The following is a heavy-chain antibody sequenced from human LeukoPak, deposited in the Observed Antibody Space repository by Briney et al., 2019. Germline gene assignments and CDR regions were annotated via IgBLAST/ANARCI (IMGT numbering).Heavy chain of an antibody. D-gene: IGHD1-26*01. J-gene: IGHJ6*03. V-gene: IGHV4-39*07. CDR3: AREEWELAPHYYYYMDV. CDR2: IYTSGST. CDR1: GGSISSSSYY. Sequence: SETLSLTCTVSGGSISSSSYYWGWIRQPPGKGLEWIGSIYTSGSTNYNPSLKGRVTISVDTSKNQFSLKLSSVTAADTAVYYCAREEWELAPHYYYYMDVWGKGTTVTVSS.